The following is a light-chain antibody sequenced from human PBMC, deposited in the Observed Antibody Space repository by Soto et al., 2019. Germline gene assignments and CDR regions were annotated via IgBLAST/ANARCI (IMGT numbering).Light chain of an antibody. CDR3: PQYNNWPPIT. CDR1: QSVRNN. V-gene: IGKV3-15*01. J-gene: IGKJ5*01. Sequence: EIMMTQSPATLSVSPGERATLSCRASQSVRNNLAWDQHRRGRAPRLLIYYASTRVTCVPARFSGSGSGTEFTHAISRLQSEASASHYCPQYNNWPPITFGQGTRLEIK. CDR2: YAS.